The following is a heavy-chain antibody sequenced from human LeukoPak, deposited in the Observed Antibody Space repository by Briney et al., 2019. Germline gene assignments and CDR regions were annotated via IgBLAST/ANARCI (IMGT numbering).Heavy chain of an antibody. CDR1: GYTFTSSC. V-gene: IGHV1-46*01. CDR3: ARGIAVAGTPDAFDI. CDR2: INPTGGST. D-gene: IGHD6-19*01. Sequence: GASVKVSCKASGYTFTSSCMHWVRQAPGQGLEWMGIINPTGGSTSYAQKFQGRVTMTRDTSTSTVYMDLSSLRSEDTAVYYCARGIAVAGTPDAFDIWGQGTLVTVAS. J-gene: IGHJ3*02.